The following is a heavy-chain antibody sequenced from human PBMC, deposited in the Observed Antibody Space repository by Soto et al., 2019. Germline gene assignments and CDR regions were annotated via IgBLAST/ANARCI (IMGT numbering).Heavy chain of an antibody. V-gene: IGHV4-59*01. D-gene: IGHD2-15*01. CDR1: GGFISSYY. CDR2: IYYNGDT. Sequence: QVQLQESGPRLVKPSETLSLTCTVSGGFISSYYWSWVRQPPGKGLEWIGYIYYNGDTNHNPSLEGRAXXAXAXXKSQVSLKLTSLTAADTGMYYCASESGRDGFNPGYWGQGTLVTVSS. J-gene: IGHJ4*02. CDR3: ASESGRDGFNPGY.